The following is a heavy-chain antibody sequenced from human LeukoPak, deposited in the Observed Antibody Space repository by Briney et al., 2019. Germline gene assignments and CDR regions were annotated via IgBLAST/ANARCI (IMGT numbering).Heavy chain of an antibody. J-gene: IGHJ6*03. D-gene: IGHD6-13*01. Sequence: GRSLRLSCAASGFTFSSYGMHWVRQAPGKGLEWVAFIRYDGSNKYYADSVKGRFTISRDNSKNTLYLQMNSLRAEDTAVYYCAKDYAPAAGTRYYYYYMDVWGKGTTVTVSS. CDR1: GFTFSSYG. CDR2: IRYDGSNK. CDR3: AKDYAPAAGTRYYYYYMDV. V-gene: IGHV3-30*02.